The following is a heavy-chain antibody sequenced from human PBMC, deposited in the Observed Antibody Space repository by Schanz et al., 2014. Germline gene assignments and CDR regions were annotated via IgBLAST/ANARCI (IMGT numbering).Heavy chain of an antibody. CDR1: GFTFSTYA. J-gene: IGHJ6*02. Sequence: EVQLVESGGGLVQPGGSLRLSCAASGFTFSTYAMSWVRQAPGKGLEWVSTISASGGSTYYADSVKGRFTISRDNSKNILYQQMNSLRAKDTAVYYCAKARRKSNCSGGRCFHYSYYGMDVWGQGTTVTVSS. CDR3: AKARRKSNCSGGRCFHYSYYGMDV. CDR2: ISASGGST. D-gene: IGHD2-15*01. V-gene: IGHV3-23*04.